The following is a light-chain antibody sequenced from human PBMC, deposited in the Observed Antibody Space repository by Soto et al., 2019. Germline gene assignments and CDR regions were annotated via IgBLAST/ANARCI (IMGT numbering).Light chain of an antibody. V-gene: IGKV1-5*01. Sequence: GDRVTITCRDSQSISSWLAWYQQKPGKAPKLLIYDASSLESGVPSRFSGSGSGTDFTLTISSLQSEDFASYFCQHTFNSPPWTFGQGTKVDIK. J-gene: IGKJ1*01. CDR1: QSISSW. CDR2: DAS. CDR3: QHTFNSPPWT.